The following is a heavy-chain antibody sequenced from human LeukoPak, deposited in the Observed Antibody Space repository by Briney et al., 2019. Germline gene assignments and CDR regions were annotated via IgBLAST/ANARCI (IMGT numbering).Heavy chain of an antibody. CDR1: GFTFSSYA. V-gene: IGHV3-23*01. D-gene: IGHD2-2*01. CDR2: ISGSGGST. Sequence: GGSLRLSCAASGFTFSSYAMSRVRQAPGKGLEWVSAISGSGGSTYYADSVKGRFTISRDNSKNTLYLQMNSLRAEDTAVYYCAKEGGYCSSTGCYPMYFDYWGQGTLVTVSS. J-gene: IGHJ4*02. CDR3: AKEGGYCSSTGCYPMYFDY.